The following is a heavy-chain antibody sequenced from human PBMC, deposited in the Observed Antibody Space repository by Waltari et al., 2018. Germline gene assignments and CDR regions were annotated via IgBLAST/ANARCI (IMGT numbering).Heavy chain of an antibody. Sequence: QVQLVQSGAEVKKPGASVKVSCKASGYTFTTYYMHWVRQAPGQGLEWMGRINPSGGSTSYAQKFQGRVTMTRDTATSTVYMELSSLRSEETAVYYCASEGSSGYFGTYYFDYWGQGTLVTVSS. CDR1: GYTFTTYY. CDR3: ASEGSSGYFGTYYFDY. CDR2: INPSGGST. V-gene: IGHV1-46*01. D-gene: IGHD3-22*01. J-gene: IGHJ4*02.